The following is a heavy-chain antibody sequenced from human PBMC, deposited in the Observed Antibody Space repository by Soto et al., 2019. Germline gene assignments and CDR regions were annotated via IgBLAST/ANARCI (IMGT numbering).Heavy chain of an antibody. V-gene: IGHV3-48*01. J-gene: IGHJ4*02. CDR2: ISSSSSTI. D-gene: IGHD2-15*01. CDR1: GFTFSSYS. Sequence: ESGGGLVQPGGSLRLSCAASGFTFSSYSMNWVRQAPGKGLEWVSYISSSSSTIYYADSVKGRFTISRDNAKNSLYLQMNSLRAEDTAVYYCASLVVVAATAGGFDYWGQGTLVTVSS. CDR3: ASLVVVAATAGGFDY.